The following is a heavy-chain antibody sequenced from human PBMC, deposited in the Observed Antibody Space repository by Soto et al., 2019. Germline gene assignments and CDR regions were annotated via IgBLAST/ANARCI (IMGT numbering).Heavy chain of an antibody. CDR1: GFTFSSSW. J-gene: IGHJ4*02. CDR3: ARGDYFDRRFDS. Sequence: AGWSLRLSCAASGFTFSSSWMNWVRQAPGKGLEWVADIKQDGSEKYYVDSLKGRFTISRDNAKNSLYLQMNSLRAEDTAVYYCARGDYFDRRFDSWGQGTLVTVSS. CDR2: IKQDGSEK. V-gene: IGHV3-7*03. D-gene: IGHD3-22*01.